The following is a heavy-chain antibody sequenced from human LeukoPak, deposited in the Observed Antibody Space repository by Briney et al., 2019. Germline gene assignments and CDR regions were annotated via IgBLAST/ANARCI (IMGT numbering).Heavy chain of an antibody. V-gene: IGHV3-7*03. CDR2: IKLDGSEK. CDR3: ARDQYDTWSRRGNFDS. D-gene: IGHD3-3*01. CDR1: GFTFGKYW. J-gene: IGHJ4*02. Sequence: GGSLRLSCVASGFTFGKYWMSWVRQAPGKGLGWVANIKLDGSEKNYVDSVKGRFTISRDNTKNSLYLQMNSLRVEDTAVFYCARDQYDTWSRRGNFDSWGQGTLVIVSS.